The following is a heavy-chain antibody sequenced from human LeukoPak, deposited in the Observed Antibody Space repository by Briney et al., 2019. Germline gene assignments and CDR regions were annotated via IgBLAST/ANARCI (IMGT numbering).Heavy chain of an antibody. Sequence: SETLSLTCAVYGGSFSDYSWTWIRQSPQKGLEWIGEINHSGSTNYNPSLKSRVALAVDPSKNQFSLKLSSVTAADTAVYYCVRGGSRSWDYHNSNYMDVWGKGTSVTVSS. J-gene: IGHJ6*03. CDR1: GGSFSDYS. D-gene: IGHD6-13*01. V-gene: IGHV4-34*01. CDR3: VRGGSRSWDYHNSNYMDV. CDR2: INHSGST.